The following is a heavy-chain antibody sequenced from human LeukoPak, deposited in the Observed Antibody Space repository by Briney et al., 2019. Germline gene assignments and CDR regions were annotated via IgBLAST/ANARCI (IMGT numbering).Heavy chain of an antibody. CDR3: ARESHVSREDS. CDR2: ISANNGDT. V-gene: IGHV1-18*01. D-gene: IGHD1-26*01. CDR1: GYTFTSYG. J-gene: IGHJ4*02. Sequence: ASVKVSCKASGYTFTSYGISWVRQAPGQGLEWVGWISANNGDTDYALKFQARVTMTTDTSTSTAYMELRSLRSDDTAVYYCARESHVSREDSWGQGTLVTVSS.